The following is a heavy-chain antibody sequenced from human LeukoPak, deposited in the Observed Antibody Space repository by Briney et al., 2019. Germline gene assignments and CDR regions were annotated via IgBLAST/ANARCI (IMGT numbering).Heavy chain of an antibody. V-gene: IGHV3-21*01. CDR3: ARDTSARNYFDY. J-gene: IGHJ4*02. CDR1: GFTFSSYS. D-gene: IGHD2/OR15-2a*01. CDR2: ISSSSSYI. Sequence: PGGSLRLSCAASGFTFSSYSMNWVRQAPGKGLEWVSSISSSSSYIYYADSVKGRFTISRDNAKNSLYLRMNSLRAEDTAVYYCARDTSARNYFDYWGQGTLVTVSS.